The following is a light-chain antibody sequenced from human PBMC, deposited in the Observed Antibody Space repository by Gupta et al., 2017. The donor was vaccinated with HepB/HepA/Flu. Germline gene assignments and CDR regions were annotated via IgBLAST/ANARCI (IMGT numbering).Light chain of an antibody. Sequence: EVVLTHSPVTLSVSPGEGATLSCRASQSFSSNYLAWYQQNPGQAPRLLVYGGSRKATGVPYRFAGSGSGTKFTLTISSLEPEDFGVYYCQHDCDSPWPFGQGTKVEI. CDR2: GGS. J-gene: IGKJ1*01. V-gene: IGKV3-20*01. CDR3: QHDCDSPWP. CDR1: QSFSSNY.